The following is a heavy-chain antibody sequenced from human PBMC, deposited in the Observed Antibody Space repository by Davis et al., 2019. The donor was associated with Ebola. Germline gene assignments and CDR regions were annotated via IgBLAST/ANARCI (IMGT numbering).Heavy chain of an antibody. Sequence: SETLSLTCAVSGGSISSGGYSWSWIRQPPGKGLEWIGEINHSGSTNYNPSLKSRVTISVDTSKNQFSLKLSPVTPADTAVYYCARGRRGADFGVVIKGWWFDPWGQGTLVTVSS. V-gene: IGHV4-34*01. CDR2: INHSGST. D-gene: IGHD3-3*01. CDR3: ARGRRGADFGVVIKGWWFDP. J-gene: IGHJ5*02. CDR1: GGSISSGGYS.